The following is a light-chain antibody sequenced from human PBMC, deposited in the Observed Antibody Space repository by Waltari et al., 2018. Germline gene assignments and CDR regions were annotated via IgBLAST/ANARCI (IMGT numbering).Light chain of an antibody. V-gene: IGKV1-39*01. Sequence: DIQLTQSPSSLSASAGDRVTITCRASQSISNFLNSYQQKPGKAPNLLIYDTSSLQSGVPSRFSGSGSGTDFTLTINSLQPDDFATYYCQQYYNYWTFGQGTKVEIK. J-gene: IGKJ1*01. CDR2: DTS. CDR1: QSISNF. CDR3: QQYYNYWT.